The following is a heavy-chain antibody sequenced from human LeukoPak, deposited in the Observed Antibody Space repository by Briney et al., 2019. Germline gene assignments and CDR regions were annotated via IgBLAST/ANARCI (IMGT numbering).Heavy chain of an antibody. Sequence: SETLSLTCAVYGGSFSGYYWSWIRQTPGKGLEWIGEINHSGSTNYNPSLKSRVTISVDTSKNQFSLKLTTGTAADTAVYYCAREGLYGDYVWSLDYWGQGTLVTVSS. J-gene: IGHJ4*02. V-gene: IGHV4-34*01. CDR3: AREGLYGDYVWSLDY. D-gene: IGHD4-17*01. CDR1: GGSFSGYY. CDR2: INHSGST.